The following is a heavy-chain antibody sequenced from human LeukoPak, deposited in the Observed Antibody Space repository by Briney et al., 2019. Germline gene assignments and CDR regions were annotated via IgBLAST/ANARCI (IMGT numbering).Heavy chain of an antibody. D-gene: IGHD3-16*01. CDR2: IYYSGST. J-gene: IGHJ5*02. CDR3: ARGHYDFAP. V-gene: IGHV4-59*08. CDR1: GGSISSYY. Sequence: SETLSLTCTVSGGSISSYYWSWIRQPPGKGLEWIGYIYYSGSTNYNPSLKSRVTISVDMSKNQFSLRLSSVTAADTAVYYCARGHYDFAPWGQGTLVTVSS.